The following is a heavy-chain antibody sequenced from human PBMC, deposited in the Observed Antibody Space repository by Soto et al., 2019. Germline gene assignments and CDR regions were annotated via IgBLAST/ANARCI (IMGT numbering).Heavy chain of an antibody. J-gene: IGHJ6*02. V-gene: IGHV3-33*01. Sequence: GSLRLSCAASGFTYSSYGMHWVRQAPGKGLEWVAVIWYDGSNKYYADSVKGRFTISRDNSKNTLYLQMNSLRAEDTAVYYCARDSIGGSGSPQDYYYGMDVWGQGTTVTVSS. CDR2: IWYDGSNK. CDR1: GFTYSSYG. CDR3: ARDSIGGSGSPQDYYYGMDV. D-gene: IGHD3-10*01.